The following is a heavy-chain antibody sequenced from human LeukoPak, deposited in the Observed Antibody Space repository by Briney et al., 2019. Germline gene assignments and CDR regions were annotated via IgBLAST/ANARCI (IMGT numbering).Heavy chain of an antibody. CDR2: INHSGST. V-gene: IGHV4-34*01. CDR3: ARGPGYGVTYYYYYMDV. J-gene: IGHJ6*03. Sequence: SETLSLTCAVYGGSFSGYYWSWIRQPPGKGLEWIGEINHSGSTNYNPSLKSRVTISVDTSKNQFSLKLSSVTAADTAVYYCARGPGYGVTYYYYYMDVWGKGTTVTVSS. CDR1: GGSFSGYY. D-gene: IGHD4/OR15-4a*01.